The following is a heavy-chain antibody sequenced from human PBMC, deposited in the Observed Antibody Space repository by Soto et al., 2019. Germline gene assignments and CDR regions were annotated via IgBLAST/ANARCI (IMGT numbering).Heavy chain of an antibody. D-gene: IGHD3-3*01. V-gene: IGHV1-69*06. CDR3: NRGSEYDFWSGYL. CDR1: GGTSTRYA. J-gene: IGHJ4*02. CDR2: IVPMFGTS. Sequence: QERLVQSGAEVRKPGSSVKVSCKVTGGTSTRYAINWVRQAPGQGLEWMGGIVPMFGTSKYAQKCQGRDTITADTSTNIAYMELRSLRSEDTAVYYCNRGSEYDFWSGYLWGQGTLVSVSS.